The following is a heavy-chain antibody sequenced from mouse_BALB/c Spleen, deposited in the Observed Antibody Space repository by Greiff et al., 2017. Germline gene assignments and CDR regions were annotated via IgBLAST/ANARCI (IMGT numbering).Heavy chain of an antibody. CDR1: GYTFTSYY. V-gene: IGHV1S56*01. CDR2: IYPGNVNT. D-gene: IGHD1-2*01. Sequence: VQLQQSGPELVKPGASVRISCKASGYTFTSYYIHWVKQRPGQGLEWIGWIYPGNVNTKYNEKFKGKATLTADKSSSTAYMQLSSLTSEDSAVYFCARFTASLYAMDYWGQGTSVTVSS. CDR3: ARFTASLYAMDY. J-gene: IGHJ4*01.